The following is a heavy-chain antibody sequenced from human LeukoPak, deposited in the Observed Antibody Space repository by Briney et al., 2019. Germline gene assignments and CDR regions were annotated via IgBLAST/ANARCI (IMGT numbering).Heavy chain of an antibody. CDR2: INPNSGGT. D-gene: IGHD3-22*01. V-gene: IGHV1-2*02. Sequence: ASVKVSCKASGYTFTGYYMHWVRQAPGQGLEWMGWINPNSGGTNYAQKFQGRVTVTRDTSISTAYMELSRLRSDDTAVYCCARDRPAGYYDSSGYYDYWGQGTLVTVSS. J-gene: IGHJ4*02. CDR3: ARDRPAGYYDSSGYYDY. CDR1: GYTFTGYY.